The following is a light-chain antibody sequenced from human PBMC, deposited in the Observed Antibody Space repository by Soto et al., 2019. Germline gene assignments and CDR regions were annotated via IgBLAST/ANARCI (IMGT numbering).Light chain of an antibody. J-gene: IGKJ1*01. CDR3: QQYNSYSWT. CDR1: QSISSW. Sequence: IQMTRSPSTLSASVGERLTITCRASQSISSWLAWYQQKPWKAPKLLIYDASSLESGVPSRFSGSGSGTEFTLTISSLQPDDFATYYRQQYNSYSWTFGQGTKVDIK. CDR2: DAS. V-gene: IGKV1-5*01.